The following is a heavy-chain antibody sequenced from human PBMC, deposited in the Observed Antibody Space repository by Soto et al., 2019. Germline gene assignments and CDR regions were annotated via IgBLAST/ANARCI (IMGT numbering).Heavy chain of an antibody. J-gene: IGHJ6*02. CDR1: GGTFSSYT. Sequence: QVQLVQSGAEVKKPGSSVKVSCKASGGTFSSYTISWVRQAPGQGLEWMGRIIPILGIANYAQKFQGRVTITADKSTSTAYMELSSLRSEDTVVYYCASLYCSGGSCYSTDTYYYYGMDVWGQGTTVTVFS. CDR3: ASLYCSGGSCYSTDTYYYYGMDV. CDR2: IIPILGIA. D-gene: IGHD2-15*01. V-gene: IGHV1-69*02.